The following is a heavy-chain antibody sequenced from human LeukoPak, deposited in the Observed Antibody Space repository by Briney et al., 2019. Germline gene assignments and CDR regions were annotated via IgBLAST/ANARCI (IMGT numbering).Heavy chain of an antibody. Sequence: GGSLRLSCAASGFSFSSYAMSWVREAPGEGLERGSGISYSGNTTYYADSVKGRFTISRDNSKNTLYLQMYSLRAEGTAVYYCAKVKWGSYYFDYWGQGTLVTVSS. CDR3: AKVKWGSYYFDY. CDR2: ISYSGNTT. CDR1: GFSFSSYA. V-gene: IGHV3-23*01. J-gene: IGHJ4*02. D-gene: IGHD3-16*01.